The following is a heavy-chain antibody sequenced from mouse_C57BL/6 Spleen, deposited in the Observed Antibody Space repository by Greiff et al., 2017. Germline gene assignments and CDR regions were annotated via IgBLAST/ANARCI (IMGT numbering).Heavy chain of an antibody. J-gene: IGHJ4*01. D-gene: IGHD1-1*01. CDR3: TTWITTVVGDY. V-gene: IGHV14-4*01. Sequence: EVQGVESGAELVRPGASVKLSCTASGFNIKDDYMHWVKQRPEQGLEWIGWIDPENGDTEYASKFQGKATITADTSSNTAYLQLSSLTSEDTAVYYCTTWITTVVGDYWGQGTSVTVSS. CDR2: IDPENGDT. CDR1: GFNIKDDY.